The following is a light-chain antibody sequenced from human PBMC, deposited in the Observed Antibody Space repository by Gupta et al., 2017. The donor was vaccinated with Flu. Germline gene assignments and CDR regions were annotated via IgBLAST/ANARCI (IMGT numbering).Light chain of an antibody. CDR3: KQDNNWPPST. V-gene: IGKV3-15*01. CDR1: QSVSSN. J-gene: IGKJ1*01. CDR2: GAS. Sequence: EIVMTQSPATLSVSPGERATLSCRASQSVSSNLAWYQQKPGQAPRLLIYGASTRATGIPARFSGSGSGTEFTLTISSRQSEDFAVYYCKQDNNWPPSTFRQGTKVEIK.